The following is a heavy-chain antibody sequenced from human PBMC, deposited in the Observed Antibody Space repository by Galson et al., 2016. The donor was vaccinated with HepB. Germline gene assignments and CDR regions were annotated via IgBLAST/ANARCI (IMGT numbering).Heavy chain of an antibody. CDR2: IYHNGNS. V-gene: IGHV4/OR15-8*01. D-gene: IGHD1-26*01. CDR3: ARHSEGGPCMDV. CDR1: GGSISSRNW. Sequence: ETLSLTCDVSGGSISSRNWWSWVRQPPGKGLEWIGEIYHNGNSNYNPSLKSRVTISVNKSKNQFSLTLSSVTAADTAVYYCARHSEGGPCMDVRSQGTTVTVSS. J-gene: IGHJ6*02.